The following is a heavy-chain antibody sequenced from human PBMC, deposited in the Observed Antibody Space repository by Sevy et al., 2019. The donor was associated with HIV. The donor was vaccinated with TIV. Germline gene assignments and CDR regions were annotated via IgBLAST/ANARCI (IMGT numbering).Heavy chain of an antibody. D-gene: IGHD6-13*01. CDR3: ARLPVAAAGLYYFDY. Sequence: GESLKISCKGSGYSFANNWIGWVRQMPGKGLEWMGIVYPGDSDTTYSPSFQGQVTISVDKSISTAYPQWNSLKASDTAMYYCARLPVAAAGLYYFDYWGQGTLVTVSS. CDR1: GYSFANNW. J-gene: IGHJ4*02. V-gene: IGHV5-51*01. CDR2: VYPGDSDT.